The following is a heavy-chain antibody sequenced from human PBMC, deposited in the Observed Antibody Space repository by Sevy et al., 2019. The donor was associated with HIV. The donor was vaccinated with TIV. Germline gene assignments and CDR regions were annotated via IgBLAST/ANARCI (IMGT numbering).Heavy chain of an antibody. D-gene: IGHD1-26*01. CDR3: AKGSKATDSAFGL. CDR1: GFTFSNYG. CDR2: VSYDGSTK. Sequence: GGSLRLSCAASGFTFSNYGMHWVRQAPGKGLEWVAVVSYDGSTKYYADFVKGRFTISRDNSKNTVYLQMNTLRTEDTAVFYCAKGSKATDSAFGLWGQGTMVTVSS. J-gene: IGHJ3*01. V-gene: IGHV3-30*18.